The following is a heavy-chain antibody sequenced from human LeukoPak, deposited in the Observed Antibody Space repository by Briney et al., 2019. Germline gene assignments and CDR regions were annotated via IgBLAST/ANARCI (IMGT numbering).Heavy chain of an antibody. Sequence: GGSLRLSCAASGLTFSSYGMHWVRQAPGNGLEWVAAISNDGSNKYYTDSVEGRFTIFRDNSKNTLYLQMNSLRAEDTAVYYCAKGSGGSCYTAADYWGQGTLVTVSS. CDR1: GLTFSSYG. D-gene: IGHD2-15*01. J-gene: IGHJ4*02. CDR3: AKGSGGSCYTAADY. CDR2: ISNDGSNK. V-gene: IGHV3-30*18.